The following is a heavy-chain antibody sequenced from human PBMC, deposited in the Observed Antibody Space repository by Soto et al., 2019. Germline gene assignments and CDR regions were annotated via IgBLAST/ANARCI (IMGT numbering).Heavy chain of an antibody. D-gene: IGHD5-12*01. Sequence: QLQLVQSGAEVERPEASVRVSCKAYGYPFSKYGISWIRQAPGQGLEWMGWIKPDNGDINYAQKFQGRVTMTTDTSSNTAYMELRSLRSDDTAVYYCATSYDSGFDPWGQGTLVSVSS. CDR3: ATSYDSGFDP. V-gene: IGHV1-18*04. J-gene: IGHJ5*02. CDR1: GYPFSKYG. CDR2: IKPDNGDI.